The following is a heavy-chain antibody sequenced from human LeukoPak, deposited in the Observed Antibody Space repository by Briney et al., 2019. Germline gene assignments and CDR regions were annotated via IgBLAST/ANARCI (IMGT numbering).Heavy chain of an antibody. CDR3: ARGWNSDYFDY. D-gene: IGHD1-1*01. V-gene: IGHV3-7*01. J-gene: IGHJ4*02. Sequence: SGGSLRLSCAASGFHFTTYWMGWVRQAPGKGLEWVANIKQDGSEKYYVDSVKGRFSISRDNAKNSLYLQMNSLRAEDTAVYYCARGWNSDYFDYWGQGTLVTVSS. CDR2: IKQDGSEK. CDR1: GFHFTTYW.